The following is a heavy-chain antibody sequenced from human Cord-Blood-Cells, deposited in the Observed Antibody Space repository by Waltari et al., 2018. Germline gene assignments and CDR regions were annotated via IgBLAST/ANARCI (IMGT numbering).Heavy chain of an antibody. D-gene: IGHD1-26*01. J-gene: IGHJ3*02. CDR2: FDPEDGET. CDR3: ATDRAIVGATTAFDI. V-gene: IGHV1-24*01. CDR1: GSTLTEFT. Sequence: QVQLVQSGAEGKKPGASEKVSCTVSGSTLTEFTMHRVRQAPGKGLEWMGGFDPEDGETIYAQKFQGRVTMTEDTSTDTAYMELSSLRSEDTAVYYCATDRAIVGATTAFDIWGQGTMVTVSS.